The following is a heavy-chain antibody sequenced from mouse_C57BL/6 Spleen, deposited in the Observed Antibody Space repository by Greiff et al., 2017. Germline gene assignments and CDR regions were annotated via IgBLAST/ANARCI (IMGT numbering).Heavy chain of an antibody. CDR1: GYTFTSYW. CDR3: ASWDYCCSRFDY. Sequence: QVQLQQPGTELVKPGASVKLSCKASGYTFTSYWMHWVRQRPGQGLEWFGIINPSNGGTNYNEKVKSKATLTVDKSPSTAYMQLSCLTSEDSAVYYCASWDYCCSRFDYWGQGTTLTVSS. CDR2: INPSNGGT. J-gene: IGHJ2*01. V-gene: IGHV1-53*01. D-gene: IGHD1-1*01.